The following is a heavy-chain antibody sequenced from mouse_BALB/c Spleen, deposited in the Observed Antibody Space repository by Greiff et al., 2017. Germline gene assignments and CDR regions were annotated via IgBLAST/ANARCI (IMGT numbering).Heavy chain of an antibody. V-gene: IGHV7-3*02. CDR3: ARDRNYDYYAMDY. D-gene: IGHD1-1*01. CDR2: IRNKANGYTT. J-gene: IGHJ4*01. Sequence: EVKLMESGGGLVQPGGSLRLSCATSGFTFTDYYMSWVRQPPGKALEWLGFIRNKANGYTTEYSASVKGRFTISRDNSQSILYLRMNTLRAEDSATYYCARDRNYDYYAMDYWGQGTSVTVSS. CDR1: GFTFTDYY.